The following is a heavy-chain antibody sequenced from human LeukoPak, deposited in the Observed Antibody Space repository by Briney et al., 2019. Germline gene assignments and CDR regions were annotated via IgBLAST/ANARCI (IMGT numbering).Heavy chain of an antibody. CDR3: ARETGSGLFDP. CDR2: IYYSGNS. V-gene: IGHV4-39*07. J-gene: IGHJ5*02. CDR1: GGSISSSSYS. Sequence: SETLSLTCTVSGGSISSSSYSWGWIRQPPGKGLEWIGSIYYSGNSYYNPSLKSRVTISVDTSKNQFSLRLSSVTAADTAVYYCARETGSGLFDPWGQGTLVTVSS. D-gene: IGHD2-15*01.